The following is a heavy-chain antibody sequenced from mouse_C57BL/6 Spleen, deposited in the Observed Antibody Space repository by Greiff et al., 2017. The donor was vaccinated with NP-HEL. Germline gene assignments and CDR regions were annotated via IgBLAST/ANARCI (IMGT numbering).Heavy chain of an antibody. Sequence: EVQLQQSGAELVRPGASVKLSCTASGFNIKDDYMHWVKQRPEQGLEWIGWIDPENGDTEYASKFQGKATITADTSSNPSYLQLSSLTSEDTAVYYCTTYYGSAFAYWGQGTLVTVSA. CDR2: IDPENGDT. CDR1: GFNIKDDY. V-gene: IGHV14-4*01. CDR3: TTYYGSAFAY. D-gene: IGHD1-1*01. J-gene: IGHJ3*01.